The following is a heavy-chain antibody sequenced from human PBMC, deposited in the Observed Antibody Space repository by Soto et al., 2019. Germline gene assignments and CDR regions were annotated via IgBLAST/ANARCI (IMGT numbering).Heavy chain of an antibody. D-gene: IGHD6-19*01. CDR1: GFAVSSKY. CDR3: VQPTGWPGFDF. V-gene: IGHV3-53*01. CDR2: IYGGGTT. Sequence: EVQLVESGGGLIQPGGSLRLSCAASGFAVSSKYMTWVRQAPGKGLEWVSVIYGGGTTYYADSVKGRFTISRDTSKTTLYLQMNSLRAEDTAVYYCVQPTGWPGFDFWGQGTLVTVSS. J-gene: IGHJ4*02.